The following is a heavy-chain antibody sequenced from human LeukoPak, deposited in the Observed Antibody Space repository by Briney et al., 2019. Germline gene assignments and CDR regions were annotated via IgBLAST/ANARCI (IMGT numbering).Heavy chain of an antibody. D-gene: IGHD3-10*01. CDR2: IFHTGST. J-gene: IGHJ3*02. Sequence: SETLSLTCTVSGVSISSYYWNWVRQPPGKGLEWIGYIFHTGSTNYNPSLESRVTISVDTSKNQFSLKLSSVTAADTAVYYCTKYYGSGSWAFDIWGQGTMVTVSS. CDR1: GVSISSYY. CDR3: TKYYGSGSWAFDI. V-gene: IGHV4-59*08.